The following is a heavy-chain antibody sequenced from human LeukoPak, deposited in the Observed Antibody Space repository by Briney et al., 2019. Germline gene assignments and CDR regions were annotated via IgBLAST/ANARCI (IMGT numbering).Heavy chain of an antibody. CDR1: HSPISSGYY. J-gene: IGHJ4*02. CDR2: IYRSGTS. V-gene: IGHV4-38-2*02. D-gene: IGHD3-16*01. Sequence: PSETLSLTCTVSHSPISSGYYWGWIRQPPGKGLQWIASIYRSGTSSYNPSLKGRVTISVDTSKNDFSLNLRSVTAADTAMYYCARHRPGGGSNDYFDFWGQGVPVTVSS. CDR3: ARHRPGGGSNDYFDF.